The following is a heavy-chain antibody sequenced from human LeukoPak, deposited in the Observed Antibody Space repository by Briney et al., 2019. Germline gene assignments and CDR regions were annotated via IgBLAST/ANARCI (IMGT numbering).Heavy chain of an antibody. D-gene: IGHD3-22*01. J-gene: IGHJ4*02. CDR2: INHSGST. CDR1: GGSFSGYY. Sequence: PSETLSLTCAVYGGSFSGYYWSWIRQPQGKGLEWIGEINHSGSTNYNPSLKSRVTISVDTSKNQFSLKLSSVTAADTAVYYCARARDYYDSSGYYNYWGQGSLVTVSS. V-gene: IGHV4-34*01. CDR3: ARARDYYDSSGYYNY.